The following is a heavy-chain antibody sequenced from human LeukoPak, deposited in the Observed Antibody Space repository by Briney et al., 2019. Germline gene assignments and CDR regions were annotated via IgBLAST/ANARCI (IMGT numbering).Heavy chain of an antibody. Sequence: GGSLRLSCAASGFTFDDYAMHWVRQAPGKGLEWVSGVSWNSGNIGYADSVKGRFTISRDNAKNSLYLQMNSLRTEDTAFYYCAKGEWELLHHFDYWGQGTLVTVSS. D-gene: IGHD1-26*01. V-gene: IGHV3-9*01. CDR2: VSWNSGNI. CDR3: AKGEWELLHHFDY. J-gene: IGHJ4*02. CDR1: GFTFDDYA.